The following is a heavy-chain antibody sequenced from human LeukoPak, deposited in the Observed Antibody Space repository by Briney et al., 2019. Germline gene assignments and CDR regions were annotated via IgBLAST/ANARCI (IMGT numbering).Heavy chain of an antibody. CDR3: ARYEYRSSGYYNEE. Sequence: SETLSLTCTVSGGSISSSSYYWSWIRQPAGKGLEWIGRIYTSGSTNYNPSLKSRVTMSVDTSKNQFSLKLSSVTAADTAVYYCARYEYRSSGYYNEEWGQGTLVTVSS. CDR2: IYTSGST. CDR1: GGSISSSSYY. V-gene: IGHV4-61*02. D-gene: IGHD3-22*01. J-gene: IGHJ4*02.